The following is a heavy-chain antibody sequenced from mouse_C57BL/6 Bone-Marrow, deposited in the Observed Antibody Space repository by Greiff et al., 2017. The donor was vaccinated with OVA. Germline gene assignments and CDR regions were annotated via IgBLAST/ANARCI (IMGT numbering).Heavy chain of an antibody. CDR1: EYEFPSHD. CDR3: ARQAFDY. CDR2: FMSDGGST. V-gene: IGHV5-2*01. Sequence: EVNVVESGGGLVQPGESLKLSCESNEYEFPSHDMSWVRKTTEKRLVLVAAFMSDGGSTYYTDTMESRFILSRDNTKKDLYLQMSSLGSEDTALYYCARQAFDYWGQGTTLTVSS. J-gene: IGHJ2*01.